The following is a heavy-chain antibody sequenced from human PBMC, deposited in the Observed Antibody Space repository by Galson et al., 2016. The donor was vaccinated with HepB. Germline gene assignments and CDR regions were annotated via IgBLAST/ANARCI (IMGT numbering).Heavy chain of an antibody. CDR1: GFTFSSYE. V-gene: IGHV3-48*03. J-gene: IGHJ4*02. Sequence: SLRLSCAASGFTFSSYEMNWVRQAPGKGLEWVSYISSSGSTIYYADSVKGRFTISRDNAKNTLYLQMNSLRPEDTAMYYCAKEILDIVATTHPDYWGQGTLVTVSS. D-gene: IGHD5-12*01. CDR3: AKEILDIVATTHPDY. CDR2: ISSSGSTI.